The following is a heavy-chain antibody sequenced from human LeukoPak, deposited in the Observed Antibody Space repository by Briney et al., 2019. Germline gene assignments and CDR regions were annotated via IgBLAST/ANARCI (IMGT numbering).Heavy chain of an antibody. D-gene: IGHD2-15*01. CDR2: FDPEDGET. CDR3: ASGGTVFDY. J-gene: IGHJ4*02. V-gene: IGHV1-24*01. CDR1: GYTLTELS. Sequence: GASVKVSCKVSGYTLTELSMYWVRQAPGKGLEWMGGFDPEDGETIYAQKLQGRVTMTTDTSTSTAYMELRSLRSDDTAVYYCASGGTVFDYWGQGTLVTVSS.